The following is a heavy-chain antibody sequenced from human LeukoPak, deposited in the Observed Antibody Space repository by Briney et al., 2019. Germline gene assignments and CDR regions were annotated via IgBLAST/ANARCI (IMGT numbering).Heavy chain of an antibody. CDR1: GGSFSGYY. CDR3: ARDSVLVGGGSRWFDP. Sequence: SETLSLTCAVYGGSFSGYYWSWIRQPPGKGLEWIGEINHSGSTNYNPSLKSRVTISVDTSKNQFSLKLSSVTAADTAVYYCARDSVLVGGGSRWFDPWGQGTLVTVSS. J-gene: IGHJ5*02. V-gene: IGHV4-34*01. CDR2: INHSGST. D-gene: IGHD2-15*01.